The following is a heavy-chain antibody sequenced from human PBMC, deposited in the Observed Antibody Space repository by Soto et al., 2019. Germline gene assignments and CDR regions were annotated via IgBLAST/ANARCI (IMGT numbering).Heavy chain of an antibody. CDR3: AKDTLRQTVTTLDY. CDR1: GFTFSSYG. Sequence: QVQLVESGGGVVQPGRSLRLSCAASGFTFSSYGMHWVRQAPGKGLEWVAVISYDGSNNYYADSVKGRFTISRDNSKNTQYLQMNGLRAEDTAVYYCAKDTLRQTVTTLDYWGQETLVTVSS. CDR2: ISYDGSNN. V-gene: IGHV3-30*18. D-gene: IGHD4-17*01. J-gene: IGHJ4*02.